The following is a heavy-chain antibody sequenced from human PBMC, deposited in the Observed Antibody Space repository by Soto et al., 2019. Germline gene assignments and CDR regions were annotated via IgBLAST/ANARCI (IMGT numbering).Heavy chain of an antibody. D-gene: IGHD2-15*01. V-gene: IGHV3-23*01. CDR1: GFTFSSYA. Sequence: EVQLLESGGGLVQPGGSLRLSCAASGFTFSSYAMNWVRQAPGKGLEWVSGISGGGGSTYYADSVKGRFTISRDHSXXTXFXXMNSLRAEDTAIYYCAKDGEDIVVVEGERRGGMDVWGRGTTVTVSS. CDR2: ISGGGGST. CDR3: AKDGEDIVVVEGERRGGMDV. J-gene: IGHJ6*02.